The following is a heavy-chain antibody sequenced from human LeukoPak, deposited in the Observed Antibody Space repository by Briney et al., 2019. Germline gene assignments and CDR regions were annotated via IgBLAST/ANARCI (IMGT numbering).Heavy chain of an antibody. D-gene: IGHD6-19*01. CDR1: GFTFDDCA. V-gene: IGHV3-9*01. CDR3: GKGPGIAVATVDY. Sequence: GGSLRLSCAASGFTFDDCAMHWVRQAPGKGLEWVSGISWNGGSIGYADSVKGRFTISRDNAKNYLYLQMNSLRPEDTALYYCGKGPGIAVATVDYWGLGIWVTVSS. CDR2: ISWNGGSI. J-gene: IGHJ4*02.